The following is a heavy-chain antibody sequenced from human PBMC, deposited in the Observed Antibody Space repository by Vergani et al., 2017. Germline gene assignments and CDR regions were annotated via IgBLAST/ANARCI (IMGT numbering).Heavy chain of an antibody. CDR3: AGDHNRYYDFWSGYYVFRGYYGMDV. V-gene: IGHV3-7*03. CDR1: GFTFSSYC. D-gene: IGHD3-3*01. Sequence: EVQLVESGGGLVQPGGSLRLSCAASGFTFSSYCMSWVRQAPGKGLEWVANIKQDGSEKDYVDSVKGRFTISRDNAKNSLYLQMNSLRAEDTAVYYCAGDHNRYYDFWSGYYVFRGYYGMDVWGQGTTVTVSS. J-gene: IGHJ6*02. CDR2: IKQDGSEK.